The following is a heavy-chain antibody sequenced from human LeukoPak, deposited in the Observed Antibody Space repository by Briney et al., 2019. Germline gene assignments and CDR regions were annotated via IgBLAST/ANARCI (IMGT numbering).Heavy chain of an antibody. Sequence: PSETLSLTCTVSGGSISSYYWNWIRQPPGKRLEWIGYIYDSGSTNSNPSLKSRVTISIDTSKNQFSLKLSSVTAADTAVYYCARRYTSAWRFDYWGQGILVTVS. V-gene: IGHV4-59*08. CDR3: ARRYTSAWRFDY. D-gene: IGHD6-19*01. CDR1: GGSISSYY. J-gene: IGHJ4*02. CDR2: IYDSGST.